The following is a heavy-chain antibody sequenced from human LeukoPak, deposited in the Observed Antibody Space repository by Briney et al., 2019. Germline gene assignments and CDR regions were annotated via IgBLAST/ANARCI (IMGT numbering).Heavy chain of an antibody. CDR2: IYYSGST. Sequence: SETLSLTCTVSGGSISSSDYYWGWLRQPPGTGLEWIASIYYSGSTYYSPSLKSGVTISVDTSKNQFSLKLRSVTATDTDVYYCARGLTRGYTYGGCFDPWGQGTLVTVSS. V-gene: IGHV4-39*01. D-gene: IGHD5-12*01. J-gene: IGHJ5*02. CDR1: GGSISSSDYY. CDR3: ARGLTRGYTYGGCFDP.